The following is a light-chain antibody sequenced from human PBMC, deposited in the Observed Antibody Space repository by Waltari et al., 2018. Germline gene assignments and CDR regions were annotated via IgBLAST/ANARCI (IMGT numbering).Light chain of an antibody. V-gene: IGLV2-23*01. CDR3: CSYAGSTSPRV. J-gene: IGLJ3*02. CDR1: SSDVGSYNL. Sequence: QSALTQPASVSGSPGQSITISCTGSSSDVGSYNLVSWYQLRPGKAPKLLIYEGSKRPSGVSNRFSGSKSGHTASLTISGLQTEDEADYYCCSYAGSTSPRVFGGGTKLSVL. CDR2: EGS.